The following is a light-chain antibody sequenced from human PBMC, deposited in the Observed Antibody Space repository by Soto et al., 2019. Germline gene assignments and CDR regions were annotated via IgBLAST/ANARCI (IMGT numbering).Light chain of an antibody. CDR1: QIVSSSY. J-gene: IGKJ5*01. Sequence: DIVLTQSPGTLSSSPGERSTLSCRASQIVSSSYLAWYQQKPGQAPSLLIYGASRRETGIPDRFSGSGSGTDFTLTISSLEPEDFAVYYCQQYDSSPITFGQGTRREIK. CDR2: GAS. V-gene: IGKV3-20*01. CDR3: QQYDSSPIT.